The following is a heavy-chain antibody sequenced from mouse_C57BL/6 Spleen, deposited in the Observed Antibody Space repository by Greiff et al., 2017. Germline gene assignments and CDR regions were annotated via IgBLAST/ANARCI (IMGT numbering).Heavy chain of an antibody. D-gene: IGHD3-1*01. J-gene: IGHJ1*03. CDR2: IDPSDSYT. Sequence: QVQLQQPGAELVMPGASVKLSCKASGYTFTSYWMHWVKQRPGQGLEWIGEIDPSDSYTNYNQKFKGKSTLTVDKSSSTAYMQLSSLTSEVSAVYYCARTGRDGYFDVWGTGTTVTVSS. CDR3: ARTGRDGYFDV. V-gene: IGHV1-69*01. CDR1: GYTFTSYW.